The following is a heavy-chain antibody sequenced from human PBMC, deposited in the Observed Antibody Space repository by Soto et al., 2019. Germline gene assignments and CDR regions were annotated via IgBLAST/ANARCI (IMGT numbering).Heavy chain of an antibody. Sequence: QVQLQESGPGVLKPSGTLSLTCVVSGGSSSNIHVWSWVRQPPGKGLECIGEIYQSGTTDYHPSLKSRVTMSVDKSRNQLSLTLNSVTAADTAVYYCATEDSMNWTPDYWGHGLLVTVSS. J-gene: IGHJ4*01. CDR2: IYQSGTT. CDR3: ATEDSMNWTPDY. V-gene: IGHV4-4*02. CDR1: GGSSSNIHV. D-gene: IGHD1-1*01.